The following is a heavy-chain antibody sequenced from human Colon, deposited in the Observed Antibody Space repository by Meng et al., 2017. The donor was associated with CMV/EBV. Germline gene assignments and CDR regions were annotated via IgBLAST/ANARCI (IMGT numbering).Heavy chain of an antibody. CDR2: IGHDGSNK. V-gene: IGHV3-30*02. J-gene: IGHJ4*02. D-gene: IGHD3-22*01. CDR3: ARDRRHYGDSSGYGSLDY. CDR1: GFIFSSYD. Sequence: GESLKISCAASGFIFSSYDIHWVRQAPDKGLEWVAFIGHDGSNKYFADSVRGRFTISRDNAKNSLYLQMNSLRAEDTAVYYCARDRRHYGDSSGYGSLDYWGQGTLVTVSS.